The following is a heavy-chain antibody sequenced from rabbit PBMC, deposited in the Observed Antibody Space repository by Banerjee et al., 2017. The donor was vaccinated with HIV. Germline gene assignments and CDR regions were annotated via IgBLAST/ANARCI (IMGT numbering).Heavy chain of an antibody. CDR3: ARDGSGDPDFNL. V-gene: IGHV1S40*01. CDR2: IDTNDGDT. Sequence: QSLEESGGDLVKPGASLTLTCTASGFSFSSGYCMCWVRQAPGKGLEWIACIDTNDGDTDYANWPKGRFTISKTSSTTVTLQMTSLTAADTATYFCARDGSGDPDFNLWGPGTLVTVS. CDR1: GFSFSSGYC. D-gene: IGHD1-1*01. J-gene: IGHJ4*01.